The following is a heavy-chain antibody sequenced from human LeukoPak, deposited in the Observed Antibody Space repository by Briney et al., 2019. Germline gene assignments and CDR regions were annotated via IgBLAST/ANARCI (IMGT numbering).Heavy chain of an antibody. CDR3: ARIIVASESFDI. Sequence: GESLKISCKGSGYSFMSYWIVWVRQMPGKGLEWMGLIYPGDSDARYSPPFQGQVTFSVAKSVNTAYLQWNSLKASDTAMYYCARIIVASESFDIWGQGTMVTVSS. CDR1: GYSFMSYW. D-gene: IGHD3-22*01. CDR2: IYPGDSDA. V-gene: IGHV5-51*01. J-gene: IGHJ3*02.